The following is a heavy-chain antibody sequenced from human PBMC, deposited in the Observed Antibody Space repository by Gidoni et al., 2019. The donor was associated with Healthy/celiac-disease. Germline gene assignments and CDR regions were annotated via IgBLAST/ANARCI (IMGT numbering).Heavy chain of an antibody. J-gene: IGHJ6*02. CDR3: ARGNLAYYDSSVGGMDV. Sequence: QVQLVQSGAEVKKPGSSVKVSCKASGGTFSSYAISWVRQAPGQGLEWMGGIIPIFGTANYAQKFQGRVTITADESTSTAYMELSSLRSEDTAVYYCARGNLAYYDSSVGGMDVWGQGTTVTVSS. V-gene: IGHV1-69*01. CDR1: GGTFSSYA. CDR2: IIPIFGTA. D-gene: IGHD3-22*01.